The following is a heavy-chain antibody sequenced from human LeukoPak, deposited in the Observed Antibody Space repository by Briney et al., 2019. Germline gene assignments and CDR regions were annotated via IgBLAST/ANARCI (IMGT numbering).Heavy chain of an antibody. CDR3: AKDGGGIAVAGRFDY. D-gene: IGHD6-19*01. CDR2: IQYDANNQ. CDR1: GFSFSDYG. Sequence: GGSLRLSCAASGFSFSDYGMHWVRQASGKGLELVAFIQYDANNQYYSDSVKGRFTISRDNSKNTLYLQMNSLRADDTAVYYCAKDGGGIAVAGRFDYWGQGTLVTVSS. V-gene: IGHV3-30*02. J-gene: IGHJ4*02.